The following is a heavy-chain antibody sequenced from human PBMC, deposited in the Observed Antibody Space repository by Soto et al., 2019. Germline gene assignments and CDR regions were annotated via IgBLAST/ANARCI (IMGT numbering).Heavy chain of an antibody. D-gene: IGHD3-22*01. CDR1: GFTFSSYG. Sequence: GGSLRLSCAASGFTFSSYGMHWVRQAPGKGLEWVAVISYDGSNKYYADSVKGRFTISRDNSKNTLYLQMNSLRAEDTAVYYCAKVPYYYDSSGPSAAPGVFDYWGQGSLVIVSS. V-gene: IGHV3-30*18. CDR3: AKVPYYYDSSGPSAAPGVFDY. J-gene: IGHJ4*02. CDR2: ISYDGSNK.